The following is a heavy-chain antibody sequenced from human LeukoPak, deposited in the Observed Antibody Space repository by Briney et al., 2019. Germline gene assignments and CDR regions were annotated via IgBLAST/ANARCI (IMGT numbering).Heavy chain of an antibody. D-gene: IGHD2-2*01. CDR2: INHSGST. Sequence: KASETLSLTCTVSGGSISSSSYYWSWIRQPPGKGLEWIGEINHSGSTNYNPSLKSRVTISVDTSKNQFSLKLSSVTAADTAVYYCARGAAALFDYWGQGTLVTVSS. CDR3: ARGAAALFDY. J-gene: IGHJ4*02. V-gene: IGHV4-39*07. CDR1: GGSISSSSYY.